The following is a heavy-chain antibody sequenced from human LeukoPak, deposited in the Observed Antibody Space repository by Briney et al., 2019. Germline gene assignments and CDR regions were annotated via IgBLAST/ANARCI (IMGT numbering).Heavy chain of an antibody. CDR1: GFTFSSYS. CDR3: VKDRTGTYTLDY. D-gene: IGHD3-10*01. CDR2: ISRSSSYI. Sequence: GGSLRLSCAASGFTFSSYSMNWVRQAPGKGLEWVSCISRSSSYIYYAESVKGRFTISRDNAKNSLYLQMNSLRAEDTAVYYCVKDRTGTYTLDYWGQGTLVTVSS. J-gene: IGHJ4*02. V-gene: IGHV3-21*01.